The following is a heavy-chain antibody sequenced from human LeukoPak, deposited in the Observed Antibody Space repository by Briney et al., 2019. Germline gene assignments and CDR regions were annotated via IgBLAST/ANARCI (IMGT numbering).Heavy chain of an antibody. V-gene: IGHV3-23*01. CDR3: AQRAPQVWFGELLSPEDWYFDL. CDR1: GFTFSSYA. D-gene: IGHD3-10*01. CDR2: ISGSGGST. J-gene: IGHJ2*01. Sequence: PGGSLRLSCAASGFTFSSYAMSWVRQAPGKGLEWVSAISGSGGSTYYADSVKGRFTISRDNSKNTLYLQMNSLRAEDTAVYYCAQRAPQVWFGELLSPEDWYFDLWGRGTLVTVSS.